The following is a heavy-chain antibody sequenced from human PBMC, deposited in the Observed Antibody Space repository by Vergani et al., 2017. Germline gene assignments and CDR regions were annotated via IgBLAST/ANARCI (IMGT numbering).Heavy chain of an antibody. V-gene: IGHV4-59*01. D-gene: IGHD3-10*01. Sequence: QVRLQESGPGLVQPSETLSLTCSVSGVSMSGYYWSWIRQPPGKELEWIGYIYHSGSTNYNPSLETRVTISGDTSKNQFSLKLNSVTAADTAVYYCGRVADFYGLGSRLLDLWGQGILVTVSS. CDR2: IYHSGST. CDR3: GRVADFYGLGSRLLDL. J-gene: IGHJ5*02. CDR1: GVSMSGYY.